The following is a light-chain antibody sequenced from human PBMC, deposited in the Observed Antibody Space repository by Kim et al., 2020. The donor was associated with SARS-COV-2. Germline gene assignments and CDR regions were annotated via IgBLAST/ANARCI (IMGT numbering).Light chain of an antibody. J-gene: IGLJ1*01. V-gene: IGLV2-14*01. Sequence: QSALTQPASVSGSPGQSITVSCTGTSSDVGTYNYVSWYQQHPGKAPKLMIYDVSNRPSGVSNRFSGSKSGNTAALTISGPQAEDEADYYCCSYTSSSPYVFGTGTKVTVL. CDR2: DVS. CDR3: CSYTSSSPYV. CDR1: SSDVGTYNY.